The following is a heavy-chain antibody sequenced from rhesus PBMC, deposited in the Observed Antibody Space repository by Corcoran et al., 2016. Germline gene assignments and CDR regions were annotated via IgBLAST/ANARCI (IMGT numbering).Heavy chain of an antibody. Sequence: QVQLQESGPGVVKPSETLSLTCAVSGGSINSAYDWSWIRQLPGGGLEWIGYVYGSSGTTNSPPSLKTRVPISKHASRTHFSLKLSSVTAAAAAVYYCARVFSYGAQGVLLTVSS. CDR3: ARVFSY. J-gene: IGHJ4*01. V-gene: IGHV4-76*01. CDR1: GGSINSAYD. D-gene: IGHD2-27*01. CDR2: VYGSSGTT.